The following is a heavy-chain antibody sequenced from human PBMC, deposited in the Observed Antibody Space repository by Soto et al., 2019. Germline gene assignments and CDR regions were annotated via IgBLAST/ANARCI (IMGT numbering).Heavy chain of an antibody. CDR2: ISYDGSNK. J-gene: IGHJ4*02. CDR3: ARVQYSSGWFYDY. D-gene: IGHD6-19*01. CDR1: GFTFSSYA. V-gene: IGHV3-30-3*01. Sequence: VQLVESGGGLKQPGGSLRLSCAASGFTFSSYAMHWVRQAPGKGLEWVAVISYDGSNKYYADSVKGRFTISRDNSKNTLYLQMNSLRAEDTAVYYCARVQYSSGWFYDYWGQGTLVTVSS.